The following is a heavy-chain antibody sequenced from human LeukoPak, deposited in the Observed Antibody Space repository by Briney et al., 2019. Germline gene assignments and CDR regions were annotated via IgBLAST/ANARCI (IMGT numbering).Heavy chain of an antibody. CDR2: ICAYNGNT. Sequence: ASLKVSCKASGYTFTSDGISWVRQAPGEGLEWMAWICAYNGNTNFAQTHQGRVTMTTDTSTSTAYMEMMSLRSDDTAVYYCARGEGCYAFSCYDYWGQGALVTVSS. CDR3: ARGEGCYAFSCYDY. J-gene: IGHJ4*02. V-gene: IGHV1-18*01. CDR1: GYTFTSDG. D-gene: IGHD2-15*01.